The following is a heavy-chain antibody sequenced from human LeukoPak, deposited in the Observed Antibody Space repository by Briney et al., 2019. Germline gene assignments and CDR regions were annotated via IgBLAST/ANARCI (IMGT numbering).Heavy chain of an antibody. CDR3: ARDVGGYGHFGY. CDR1: GGSVSSSGYC. J-gene: IGHJ4*02. CDR2: IYYSGGT. Sequence: SQTLSLTCTVSGGSVSSSGYCWSWIRQPPGKGLEWIGYIYYSGGTYYNPSLKSRVSISLDTSKMQFSLKLSSVTAADTALYYCARDVGGYGHFGYWGQGTLVTVSS. D-gene: IGHD5-12*01. V-gene: IGHV4-30-4*01.